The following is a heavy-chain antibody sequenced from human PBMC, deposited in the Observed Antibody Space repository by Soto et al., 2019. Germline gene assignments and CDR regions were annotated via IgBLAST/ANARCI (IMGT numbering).Heavy chain of an antibody. D-gene: IGHD6-19*01. CDR1: GFTFTSSA. CDR3: AARYPGIAVAALDAFDI. CDR2: IVVGSGNP. J-gene: IGHJ3*02. V-gene: IGHV1-58*01. Sequence: QMQLVQSGPEVKKPGTSVKGSCKASGFTFTSSAVQWVRPARGPRLEWVGWIVVGSGNPNYAQKFQERVTITRDMSTSTAYMELSSLRSEDTDVYYCAARYPGIAVAALDAFDIWGQGTMVTGSS.